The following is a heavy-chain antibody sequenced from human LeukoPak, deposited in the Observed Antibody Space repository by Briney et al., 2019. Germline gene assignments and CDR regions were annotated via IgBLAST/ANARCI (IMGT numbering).Heavy chain of an antibody. CDR3: AKDRGNYYDSSGDDFFDY. CDR2: ISGSGGST. J-gene: IGHJ4*02. CDR1: GFTFSSYA. V-gene: IGHV3-23*01. Sequence: GGSLRLSCAASGFTFSSYAMSWVRQAPGKGLEWVSAISGSGGSTYYADSVKGRFTISRDNSKSTVDLQMNSLRAEDTAVYYCAKDRGNYYDSSGDDFFDYWGQGTLVTVSS. D-gene: IGHD3-22*01.